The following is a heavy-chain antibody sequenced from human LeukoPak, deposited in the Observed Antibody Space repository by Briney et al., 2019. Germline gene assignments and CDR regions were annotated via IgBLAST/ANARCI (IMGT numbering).Heavy chain of an antibody. Sequence: GGSLRLSCAASGFTFSSYGMHWVRQAPGKGLEWVSSISSSSSYIYYADSVKGRFTISRDNAKNSLYLQMNSLRAEDTAVYYCASFPMVRGVIIAPDYWGQGTLVTVSS. CDR2: ISSSSSYI. CDR3: ASFPMVRGVIIAPDY. J-gene: IGHJ4*02. CDR1: GFTFSSYG. D-gene: IGHD3-10*01. V-gene: IGHV3-21*01.